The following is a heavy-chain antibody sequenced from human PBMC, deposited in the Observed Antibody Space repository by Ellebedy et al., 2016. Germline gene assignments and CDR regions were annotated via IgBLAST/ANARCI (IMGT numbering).Heavy chain of an antibody. CDR2: INPNSGGT. D-gene: IGHD3-3*01. J-gene: IGHJ6*03. CDR3: ARAHPRGPLLRFLEWVPARTQTPRRAGYYYYMDV. V-gene: IGHV1-2*02. Sequence: ASVKVSCXASGYTFTGYYMHWVRQAPGQGLEWMGWINPNSGGTGYAQKFQGRVTMTRNTSISTAYMELSSLRSEDTAVYYCARAHPRGPLLRFLEWVPARTQTPRRAGYYYYMDVWGKGTTVTVSS. CDR1: GYTFTGYY.